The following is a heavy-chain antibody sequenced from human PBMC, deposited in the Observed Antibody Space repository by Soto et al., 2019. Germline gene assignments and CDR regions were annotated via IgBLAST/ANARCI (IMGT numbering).Heavy chain of an antibody. CDR1: GGSISSYY. CDR2: IYYSGST. J-gene: IGHJ4*02. CDR3: ARHFKHYYDSSGYYYLDY. Sequence: PSETLSLTCTVSGGSISSYYWSWIRQPPGKGLEWIGYIYYSGSTNYNPSLKSRVTISVDTSKNQFSLKLSSVTAADTAVYYCARHFKHYYDSSGYYYLDYWGQGTLVTVS. D-gene: IGHD3-22*01. V-gene: IGHV4-59*08.